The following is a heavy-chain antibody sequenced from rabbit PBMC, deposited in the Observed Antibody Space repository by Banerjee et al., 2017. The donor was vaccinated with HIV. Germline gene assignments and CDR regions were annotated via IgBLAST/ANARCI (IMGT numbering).Heavy chain of an antibody. CDR1: GFSFSSSYY. CDR2: IYTGSGST. CDR3: ARSYGGSSNYYAHSLDL. V-gene: IGHV1S40*01. Sequence: QSLEESGGDLVKPGASLTLTCTASGFSFSSSYYMCWFRQAPGKGPEWIACIYTGSGSTWYASWAKGRFTISKSTSLNTVTLQMTSLTAADTATYFCARSYGGSSNYYAHSLDLWGQGTLVTVS. J-gene: IGHJ3*01. D-gene: IGHD8-1*01.